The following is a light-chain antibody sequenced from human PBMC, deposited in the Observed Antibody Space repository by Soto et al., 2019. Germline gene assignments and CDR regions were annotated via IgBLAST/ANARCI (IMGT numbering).Light chain of an antibody. CDR3: QQYGSSPRT. CDR1: QSVTSSY. J-gene: IGKJ1*01. Sequence: DIVLTQSPGTLSLSPGERATLSCRASQSVTSSYLAWYQQKPGQAPRLLTYGASSRATGIPDRFSGSGSGTDFTLTISRLEPEDFAAYYCQQYGSSPRTFGQGTKVEIK. CDR2: GAS. V-gene: IGKV3-20*01.